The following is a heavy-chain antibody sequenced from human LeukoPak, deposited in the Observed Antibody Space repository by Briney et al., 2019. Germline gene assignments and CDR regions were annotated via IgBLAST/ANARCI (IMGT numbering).Heavy chain of an antibody. D-gene: IGHD3-10*01. Sequence: GGSLRLSCAASGFTFSNYWMSWVRQAPGKGLEWVANIKQDGSEKYYVDSVKGRFTISRDNAKNSVYLQMNSLRAEDTAVYYCVRDPVGNYGSGTHPPSWGQGTLVTVSS. CDR1: GFTFSNYW. CDR3: VRDPVGNYGSGTHPPS. J-gene: IGHJ4*02. V-gene: IGHV3-7*01. CDR2: IKQDGSEK.